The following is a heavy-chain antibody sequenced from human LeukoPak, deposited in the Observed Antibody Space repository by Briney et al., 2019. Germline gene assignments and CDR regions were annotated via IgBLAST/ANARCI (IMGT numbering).Heavy chain of an antibody. D-gene: IGHD2-2*01. Sequence: GGSLRLSCAASGFTFSDYYMSWIRQAPGKGLEWVSYIGSSGRTIYYADSVKGRFTISRDNAKNSLYLQMNSLRADDTAVYYCARNSAAVMPHFDYWGQGTLVTVSS. CDR2: IGSSGRTI. CDR3: ARNSAAVMPHFDY. J-gene: IGHJ4*02. V-gene: IGHV3-11*04. CDR1: GFTFSDYY.